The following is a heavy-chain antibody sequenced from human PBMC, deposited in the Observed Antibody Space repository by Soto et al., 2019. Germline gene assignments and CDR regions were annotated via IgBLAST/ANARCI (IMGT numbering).Heavy chain of an antibody. CDR3: ARVRFGEWGYAMDV. V-gene: IGHV3-11*01. Sequence: QVQLVESGGGLVKPGGSLRLSCEVSGLTFSDCYINWIRQAPGKGLEWISYISSSGNIINYAGSVKGRFTISRDNTKNSLYLQMNSLSVEDTAMYYCARVRFGEWGYAMDVWGQGTTVTVSS. CDR2: ISSSGNII. CDR1: GLTFSDCY. D-gene: IGHD3-10*01. J-gene: IGHJ6*02.